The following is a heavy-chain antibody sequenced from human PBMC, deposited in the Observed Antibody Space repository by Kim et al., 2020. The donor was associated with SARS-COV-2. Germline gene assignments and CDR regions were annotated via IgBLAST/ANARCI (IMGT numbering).Heavy chain of an antibody. CDR1: GGSITSAYY. J-gene: IGHJ4*02. CDR3: ARQLVVNLFDY. D-gene: IGHD2-21*01. Sequence: SETLSLTCTVSGGSITSAYYWTLIRQPPGKGLDYIGYIYYDGTTNYNPSLKSRATLSLDTSKNQFSLKLNSVTAADTAIYFCARQLVVNLFDYWGQGRLVTVSS. V-gene: IGHV4-59*08. CDR2: IYYDGTT.